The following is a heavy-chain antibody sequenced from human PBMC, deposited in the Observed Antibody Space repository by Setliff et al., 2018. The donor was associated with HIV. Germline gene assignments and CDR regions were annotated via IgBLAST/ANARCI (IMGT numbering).Heavy chain of an antibody. CDR1: GGSISSGGYY. V-gene: IGHV4-61*08. Sequence: SETLSLTCTVSGGSISSGGYYWSWIRQHPGKGLEWIGYIYTSGSTNYNPSLKSRVTISVDTSKNQLSLKLTSVTAADSALYYCTRGAEVLRLGLWGQGTLVTVSS. CDR3: TRGAEVLRLGL. CDR2: IYTSGST. J-gene: IGHJ5*02. D-gene: IGHD3-10*01.